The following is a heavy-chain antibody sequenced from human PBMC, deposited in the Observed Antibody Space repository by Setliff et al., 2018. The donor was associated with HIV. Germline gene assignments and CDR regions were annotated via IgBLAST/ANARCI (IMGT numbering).Heavy chain of an antibody. CDR1: GFTFSTYG. Sequence: GGSLRLSCAASGFTFSTYGMHWVRQAPGKGLEWVAVIWYDGSNKYYSDSVKGRFTISRDNSKNTLYLQMNSLRAEDTAVYYCVKEAYSNTWNYYYYYIDVWGKGTTVTVSS. CDR3: VKEAYSNTWNYYYYYIDV. D-gene: IGHD6-13*01. J-gene: IGHJ6*03. V-gene: IGHV3-30*02. CDR2: IWYDGSNK.